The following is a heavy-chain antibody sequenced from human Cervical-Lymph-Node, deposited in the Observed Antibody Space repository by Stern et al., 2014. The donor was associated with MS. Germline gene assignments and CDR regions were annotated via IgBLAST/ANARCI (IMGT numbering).Heavy chain of an antibody. CDR2: ISYDGSNK. CDR1: GFTFSSYG. Sequence: VQLVESGGGVVQPGRSLRLSCAASGFTFSSYGMHWVRQAPGKGREWVAVISYDGSNKYYADSVKGRFTISRDNSKNTLYLQMNSLRAEDTAVYYCAKDRSSSWYAXADYWGQGTLVTVSS. J-gene: IGHJ4*02. D-gene: IGHD6-13*01. V-gene: IGHV3-30*18. CDR3: AKDRSSSWYAXADY.